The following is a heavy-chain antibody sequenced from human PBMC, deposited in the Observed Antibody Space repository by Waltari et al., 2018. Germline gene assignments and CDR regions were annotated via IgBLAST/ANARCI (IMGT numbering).Heavy chain of an antibody. Sequence: QVQLVQSGAEVKKPGSSVKVSCKASGGTFSSYAISWVRPAPGQGLEGMGGIIPIFGTANYAQKFQGRVTITADESTSTAYMELSSLRSEDTAVYYCARGSVWNDVGWFDPWGQGTLVTVSS. V-gene: IGHV1-69*01. D-gene: IGHD1-1*01. CDR2: IIPIFGTA. CDR1: GGTFSSYA. J-gene: IGHJ5*02. CDR3: ARGSVWNDVGWFDP.